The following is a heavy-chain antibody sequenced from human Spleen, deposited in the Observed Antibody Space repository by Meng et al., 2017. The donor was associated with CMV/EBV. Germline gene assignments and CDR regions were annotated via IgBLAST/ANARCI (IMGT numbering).Heavy chain of an antibody. CDR1: GFTFSNYG. V-gene: IGHV3-23*01. Sequence: LSCAASGFTFSNYGMNWVRQAPGKGLEWVSAVSGSGTSTYYADSEKGRFTISRDNSKNTLYLQMNSLRAEDTAVYYCATSRGYFEYWGQGALVTVSS. D-gene: IGHD3-10*01. CDR3: ATSRGYFEY. J-gene: IGHJ4*02. CDR2: VSGSGTST.